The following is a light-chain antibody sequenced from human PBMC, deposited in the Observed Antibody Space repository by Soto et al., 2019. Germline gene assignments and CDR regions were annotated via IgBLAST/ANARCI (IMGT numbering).Light chain of an antibody. CDR1: QGVSSN. J-gene: IGKJ1*01. Sequence: EIVMTHSPATLSVYPWERATLSCRASQGVSSNLAWYQQKPGQAPRLLIYGASTRATGIPARFSGSGSGAEFTLTISSLQSEDFAVYYRQQYNNWPQTFGQGTKVDIK. V-gene: IGKV3-15*01. CDR3: QQYNNWPQT. CDR2: GAS.